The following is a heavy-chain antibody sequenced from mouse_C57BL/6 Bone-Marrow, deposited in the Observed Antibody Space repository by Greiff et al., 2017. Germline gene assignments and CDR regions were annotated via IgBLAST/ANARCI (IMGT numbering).Heavy chain of an antibody. CDR1: GYTFTSYW. J-gene: IGHJ4*01. CDR3: ATYYSNVSYYAMDY. D-gene: IGHD2-5*01. Sequence: VQLQQPGAELVKPGASVKLSCKASGYTFTSYWMHWVKQRPGRGLEWIGRIAPTSGGTKYNEKFKSKATLTVDKPSSTAYMQLSILTSEDSAVYCCATYYSNVSYYAMDYWGQGTSVTVSS. V-gene: IGHV1-72*01. CDR2: IAPTSGGT.